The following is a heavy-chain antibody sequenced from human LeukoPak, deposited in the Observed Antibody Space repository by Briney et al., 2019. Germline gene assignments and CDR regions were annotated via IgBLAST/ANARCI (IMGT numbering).Heavy chain of an antibody. J-gene: IGHJ4*02. Sequence: GGSLRLSCAASGFTFSSYGMSWVRQAPGKGLEWVSVIYSGGSTYYADSVKGRFTISRDNSKNTLYLQMNSLRAEDTAVYYCNRVNIRIGERYFDYWGQGTLVTVSS. CDR2: IYSGGST. D-gene: IGHD3-10*01. CDR1: GFTFSSYG. CDR3: NRVNIRIGERYFDY. V-gene: IGHV3-53*01.